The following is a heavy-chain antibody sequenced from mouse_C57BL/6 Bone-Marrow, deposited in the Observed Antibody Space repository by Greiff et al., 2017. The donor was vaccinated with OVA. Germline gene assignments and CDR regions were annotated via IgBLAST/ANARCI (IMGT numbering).Heavy chain of an antibody. CDR2: ISNGGGST. CDR1: GFTFSDYY. Sequence: EVQLVESGGGLVQPGGSLKLSCAASGFTFSDYYMYWVRQTPEKRLEWVAYISNGGGSTYYPDTVKGRFTISRDNAKNTLYLQMSRLKSEDIAMYYCARHGGSSPFDYWGQGTTLTVSS. D-gene: IGHD1-1*01. V-gene: IGHV5-12*01. J-gene: IGHJ2*01. CDR3: ARHGGSSPFDY.